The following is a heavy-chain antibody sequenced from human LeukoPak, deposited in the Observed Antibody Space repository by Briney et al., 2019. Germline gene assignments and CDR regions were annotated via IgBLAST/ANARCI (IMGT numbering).Heavy chain of an antibody. V-gene: IGHV3-7*01. CDR1: GFTFTKYW. D-gene: IGHD3-16*01. J-gene: IGHJ4*02. Sequence: GGSLRLSCAASGFTFTKYWMTWVRQAPGKGLEWVGNIKQDGSDKNYMDSVKGRFTISRDNSKGTVYLQMNSLRPEDTALYYCAKDYGGVSNFWGQGTLVTVSS. CDR3: AKDYGGVSNF. CDR2: IKQDGSDK.